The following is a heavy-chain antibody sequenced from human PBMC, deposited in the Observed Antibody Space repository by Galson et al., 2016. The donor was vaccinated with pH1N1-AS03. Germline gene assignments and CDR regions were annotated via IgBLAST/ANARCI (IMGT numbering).Heavy chain of an antibody. J-gene: IGHJ4*02. CDR2: ISSSSRFI. V-gene: IGHV3-21*01. CDR1: GFTFSTYT. D-gene: IGHD3-22*01. CDR3: ARDGGYSSGWVDF. Sequence: SLRLSCAASGFTFSTYTMNWVRQAPGKGLEWVAYISSSSRFIYYADAVQGRFTISKDSPKKSVYLHMNGLRADDTAVYYCARDGGYSSGWVDFWGQGTLVSVSS.